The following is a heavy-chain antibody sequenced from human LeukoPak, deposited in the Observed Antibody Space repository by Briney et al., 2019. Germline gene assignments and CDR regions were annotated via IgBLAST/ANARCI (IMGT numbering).Heavy chain of an antibody. J-gene: IGHJ4*02. CDR3: VSFYETY. D-gene: IGHD2/OR15-2a*01. CDR2: INSDGSWT. CDR1: GNYW. Sequence: GGSLRLSYAASGNYWMHWVRQAPGKGLVWVSHINSDGSWTSYADFVKGRFTISKDNAKNTVYLQMNSLRAEDTAVYYCVSFYETYWGRGTLVTVSS. V-gene: IGHV3-74*01.